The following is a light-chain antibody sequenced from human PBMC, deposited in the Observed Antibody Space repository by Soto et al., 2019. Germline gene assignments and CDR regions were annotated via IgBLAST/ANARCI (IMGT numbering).Light chain of an antibody. CDR1: QSVSSSY. CDR3: HQYGNSPWT. J-gene: IGKJ1*01. CDR2: AAS. Sequence: ENVWTQSPGTLSLSPGERATLSCRASQSVSSSYLAWYQQKPGQAPRLLIFAASSRATGIPDRFSGSGSGTDFTLTISRLEPEDFGVYYCHQYGNSPWTFGQGTKVDIK. V-gene: IGKV3-20*01.